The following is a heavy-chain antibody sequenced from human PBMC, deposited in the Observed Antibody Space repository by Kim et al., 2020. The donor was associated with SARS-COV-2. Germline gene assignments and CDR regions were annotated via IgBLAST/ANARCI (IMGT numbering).Heavy chain of an antibody. CDR1: GFSIRTNG. CDR2: ISYDGTRK. J-gene: IGHJ4*02. D-gene: IGHD6-6*01. V-gene: IGHV3-30*18. Sequence: GGSLRLSCAASGFSIRTNGMHWVRQAPGKGLEWIVVISYDGTRKNYGDSVKGRFTISRDTSKNTLYLEMNSLRVEDTAVYYCAKDRGEYSSSSPGYWGQG. CDR3: AKDRGEYSSSSPGY.